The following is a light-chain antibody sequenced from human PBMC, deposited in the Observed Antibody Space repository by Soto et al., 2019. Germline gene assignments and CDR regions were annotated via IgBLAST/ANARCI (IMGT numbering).Light chain of an antibody. CDR1: QNIGSS. J-gene: IGKJ5*01. CDR3: QQYNNWPIT. Sequence: EVVMTQSPATLSVSPGERATLSCRASQNIGSSLAWYQQKPGQAPRLLIYGASTGATGLPARFSGSGSGTEFTLTINSLQSEDFTVYYCQQYNNWPITFGQGTRLEIK. V-gene: IGKV3-15*01. CDR2: GAS.